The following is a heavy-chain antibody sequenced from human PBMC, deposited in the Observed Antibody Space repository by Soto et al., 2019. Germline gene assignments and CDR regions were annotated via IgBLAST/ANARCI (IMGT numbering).Heavy chain of an antibody. CDR2: IIPILGIA. CDR3: AIHLLKSYYNESSTRAPYDAFDI. J-gene: IGHJ3*02. D-gene: IGHD3-22*01. CDR1: GGTFSSYT. V-gene: IGHV1-69*02. Sequence: SVKVSCKASGGTFSSYTISWVRQAPGQGLEWMGRIIPILGIANYAQKFQGRVTITADKSTSTAYMELSSLRSEDTAVYYCAIHLLKSYYNESSTRAPYDAFDIWGQGTMVTVSS.